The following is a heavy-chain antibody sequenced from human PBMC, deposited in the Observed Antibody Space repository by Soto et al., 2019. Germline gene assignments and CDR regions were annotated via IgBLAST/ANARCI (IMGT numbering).Heavy chain of an antibody. CDR3: AKETATSVDYYYFYGLDV. CDR2: ISYDGNKE. Sequence: QVQLVESGGGVVQPGRSLRLSCSASGFIFGTYGMDWVRQAPGKGLEWVALISYDGNKEFYADSVKGRFTISRDNSRNRRYMHMNSLKPEDTAMYYCAKETATSVDYYYFYGLDVWGPGTTVSVSS. J-gene: IGHJ6*02. CDR1: GFIFGTYG. V-gene: IGHV3-30*18. D-gene: IGHD1-1*01.